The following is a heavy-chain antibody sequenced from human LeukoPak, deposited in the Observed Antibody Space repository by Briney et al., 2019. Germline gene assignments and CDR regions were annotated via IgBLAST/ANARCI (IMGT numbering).Heavy chain of an antibody. J-gene: IGHJ4*02. V-gene: IGHV3-23*01. CDR2: ISGSGGST. D-gene: IGHD2-2*01. Sequence: PGRSLRLSCAASGFTFDDYAMFWVRQAPGKGLEWVSAISGSGGSTYYADSVKGRFTISRDNSKNTLYLQMNSLRAEDTAVYYCAKDHNYCSSTSCYAGVDYWGQGTLVTVSS. CDR3: AKDHNYCSSTSCYAGVDY. CDR1: GFTFDDYA.